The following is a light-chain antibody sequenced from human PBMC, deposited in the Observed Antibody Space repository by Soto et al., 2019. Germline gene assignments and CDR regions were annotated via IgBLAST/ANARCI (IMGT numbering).Light chain of an antibody. Sequence: QSALTQPASVSGSPGQSITLSCTGTSSDVGGYNYVSWYQQHPGKAPKLILYDVSNRPSGVSNRFSGSKSGDTASLTISGLQAEDEADYYCNSYTSSSTRVFGGGTKLTVL. V-gene: IGLV2-14*01. CDR2: DVS. CDR1: SSDVGGYNY. CDR3: NSYTSSSTRV. J-gene: IGLJ2*01.